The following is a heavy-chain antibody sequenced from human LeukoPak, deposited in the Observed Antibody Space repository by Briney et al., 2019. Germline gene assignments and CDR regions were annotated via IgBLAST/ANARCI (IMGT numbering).Heavy chain of an antibody. Sequence: SETLSLTFTVSGGSISSSSYYWGWIRQPPGKGLEWIGNIYYSGSTSYNPSLKSRVTISVDTSKNQFSLKLSSVTAADTAVYYCARRQFGSALRDYWGQGTLVTVSS. CDR3: ARRQFGSALRDY. CDR2: IYYSGST. D-gene: IGHD3-16*01. J-gene: IGHJ4*02. V-gene: IGHV4-39*01. CDR1: GGSISSSSYY.